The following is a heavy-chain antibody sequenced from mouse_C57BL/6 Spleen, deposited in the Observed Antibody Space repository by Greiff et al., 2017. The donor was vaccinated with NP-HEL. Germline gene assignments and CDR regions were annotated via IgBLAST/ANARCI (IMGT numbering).Heavy chain of an antibody. CDR3: ARFRIYYYGSSPNYYAMDY. D-gene: IGHD1-1*01. CDR2: ILPGSGST. Sequence: VQLQQSGAELMKPGASVKLSCKATGYTFTGYWIEWVKQRPGHGLEWIGEILPGSGSTNFNEKFKGKATFTADTSSNTAYMQLSSLTTEDSAIYYCARFRIYYYGSSPNYYAMDYWGQGTSVTVSS. J-gene: IGHJ4*01. CDR1: GYTFTGYW. V-gene: IGHV1-9*01.